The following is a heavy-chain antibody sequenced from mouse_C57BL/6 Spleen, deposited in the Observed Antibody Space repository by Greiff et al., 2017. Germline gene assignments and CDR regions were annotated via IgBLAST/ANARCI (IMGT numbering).Heavy chain of an antibody. V-gene: IGHV3-6*01. CDR2: ISYDGSN. J-gene: IGHJ4*01. D-gene: IGHD1-1*01. CDR3: ARPLYGYAMDY. CDR1: GYSITSGYY. Sequence: EVKLMESGPGLVKPSQSLSLTCSVTGYSITSGYYLNWIRQFPGNKLEWMGYISYDGSNNYNPSLKNRISITRDTSKNQFFLKLNSVTTEDTATYYCARPLYGYAMDYWGQGTSVTVSS.